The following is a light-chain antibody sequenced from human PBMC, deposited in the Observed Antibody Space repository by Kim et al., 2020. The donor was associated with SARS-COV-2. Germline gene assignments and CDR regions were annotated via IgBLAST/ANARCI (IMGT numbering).Light chain of an antibody. Sequence: GQGVTISCSGSRSNIGSNAVNWYQQLPGTAPKLLIYSDDHRPSGVPDRFSGSKSGTSASLAISGLQSEDEAYYYCAAWDDSLNGVIFGGGTQLTVL. CDR3: AAWDDSLNGVI. V-gene: IGLV1-44*01. J-gene: IGLJ2*01. CDR1: RSNIGSNA. CDR2: SDD.